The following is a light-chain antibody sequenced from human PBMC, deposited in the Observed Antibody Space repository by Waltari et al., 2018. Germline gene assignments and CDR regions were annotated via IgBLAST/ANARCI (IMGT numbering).Light chain of an antibody. CDR3: QQSYSTPPLT. Sequence: DIQMTQSPSSLSASVGDRVPITCRASQSIISYLNWYQQKPGKAPKLLIYAASSLQSGVPSRFSGSGSGTDFTLTISSLQPEDFATYYCQQSYSTPPLTFGGGTKVEIK. J-gene: IGKJ4*01. CDR2: AAS. V-gene: IGKV1-39*01. CDR1: QSIISY.